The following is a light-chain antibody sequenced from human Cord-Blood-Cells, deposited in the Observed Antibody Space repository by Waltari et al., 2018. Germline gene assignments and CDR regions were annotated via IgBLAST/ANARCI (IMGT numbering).Light chain of an antibody. CDR2: DVS. Sequence: QSALTQPASVSGSPGQSITISCTGTSSDVGGYNYVSWYHQHPGKAPKRMIYDVSKRPSGVFNRFSGSKSGSTASLTISGRQAEDEADYYCSSYTSSSTVVFGGGTKLTVL. V-gene: IGLV2-14*01. J-gene: IGLJ2*01. CDR3: SSYTSSSTVV. CDR1: SSDVGGYNY.